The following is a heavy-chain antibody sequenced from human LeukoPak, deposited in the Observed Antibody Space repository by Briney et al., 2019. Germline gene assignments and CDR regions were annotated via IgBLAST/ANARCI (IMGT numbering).Heavy chain of an antibody. V-gene: IGHV3-74*01. J-gene: IGHJ4*02. CDR1: ALTFNNYW. Sequence: GGSLRLSCAASALTFNNYWMHWVRQAPGKGLVWVSRINGDGSSTNYADSVKGRFTISRDNAKNTLYLQMNSLRAEDTAVYYCASGFRTRLDYWGQGNLVTVSS. CDR2: INGDGSST. CDR3: ASGFRTRLDY.